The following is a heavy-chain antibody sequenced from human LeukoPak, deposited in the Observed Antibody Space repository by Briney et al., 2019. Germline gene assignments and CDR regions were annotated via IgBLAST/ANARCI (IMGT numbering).Heavy chain of an antibody. J-gene: IGHJ5*02. CDR1: GFTFSSYW. CDR2: IKQDGSEK. D-gene: IGHD3-3*01. V-gene: IGHV3-7*01. CDR3: ARERRGYYDFWSGYSNWFDP. Sequence: GGSLRLSCAPSGFTFSSYWMSWVRQAPGKGLEWVANIKQDGSEKYYVDSVKGRFTISRDNAKNSLYLQMNSLRAEDTAVYYCARERRGYYDFWSGYSNWFDPWGQGTLVTVSS.